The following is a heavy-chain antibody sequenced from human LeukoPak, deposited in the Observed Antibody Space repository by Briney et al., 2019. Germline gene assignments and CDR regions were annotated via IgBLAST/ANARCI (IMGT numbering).Heavy chain of an antibody. CDR1: GGTFSTYE. CDR2: IIPVLNIA. J-gene: IGHJ6*02. Sequence: SVKVSFKASGGTFSTYEINWVRQAPGQGLEWVGRIIPVLNIANYAQRFQGRVTITADKSTNTAYMELSGLRSEDTATYYCARRSDTGVVPHHSYYCFDVWGQGTAVAVS. V-gene: IGHV1-69*04. CDR3: ARRSDTGVVPHHSYYCFDV. D-gene: IGHD5-18*01.